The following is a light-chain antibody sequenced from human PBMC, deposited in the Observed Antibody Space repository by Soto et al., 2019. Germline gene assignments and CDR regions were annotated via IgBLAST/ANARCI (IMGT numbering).Light chain of an antibody. CDR1: QSVSIN. V-gene: IGKV3-15*01. CDR2: GAS. J-gene: IGKJ1*01. CDR3: QKYNNWPRT. Sequence: EIVMTQSPATLSVSPGERATLSCRASQSVSINLAWNQQRPGQAPRLLVYGASIRATGVPARFSGSGSGTEFTLTISSLQSEDFAVYYCQKYNNWPRTCGQGTKVEIK.